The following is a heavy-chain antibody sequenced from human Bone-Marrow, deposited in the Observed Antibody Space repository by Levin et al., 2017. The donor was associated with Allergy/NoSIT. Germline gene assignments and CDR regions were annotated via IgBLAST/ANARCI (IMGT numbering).Heavy chain of an antibody. CDR2: ISGSGGIT. V-gene: IGHV3-23*01. D-gene: IGHD3-10*01. Sequence: GGSLRLSCAASGFTFSSYGMNWVRQAPGKGLEWVSGISGSGGITYYADSVKGRFTISRDNSKNTLYLQVNSLRAEDTAVYYCAKVLSRLYYYYGLDVWGQGTTVTVSS. J-gene: IGHJ6*02. CDR1: GFTFSSYG. CDR3: AKVLSRLYYYYGLDV.